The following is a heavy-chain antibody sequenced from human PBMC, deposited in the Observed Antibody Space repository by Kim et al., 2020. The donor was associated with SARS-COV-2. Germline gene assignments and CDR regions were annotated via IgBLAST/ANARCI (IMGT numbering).Heavy chain of an antibody. CDR2: T. V-gene: IGHV4-4*02. D-gene: IGHD4-4*01. CDR3: ARVDYSNWPTT. Sequence: TNYNPSLKSRVTISVDKSKNQFSLKLSSVTAADTAVYYCARVDYSNWPTTWGQGTLVTVSS. J-gene: IGHJ5*02.